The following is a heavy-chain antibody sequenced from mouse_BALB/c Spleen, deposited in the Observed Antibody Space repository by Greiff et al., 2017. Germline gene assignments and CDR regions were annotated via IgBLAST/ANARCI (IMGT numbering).Heavy chain of an antibody. CDR2: IWSGGST. Sequence: QVQLQQSGPGLVQPSQSLSITCTVSGFSLTSYGVHWVRQSPGKGLEWLGVIWSGGSTDYNAAFISRLSISKDNSKSQVFFKMNSLQANDTAIYYCARDWVMSYWGQGTLVTVSA. D-gene: IGHD4-1*01. CDR3: ARDWVMSY. CDR1: GFSLTSYG. J-gene: IGHJ3*01. V-gene: IGHV2-2*02.